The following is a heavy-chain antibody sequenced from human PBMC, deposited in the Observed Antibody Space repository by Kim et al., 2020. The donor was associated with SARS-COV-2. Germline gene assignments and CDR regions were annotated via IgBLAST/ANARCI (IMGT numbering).Heavy chain of an antibody. V-gene: IGHV3-30*18. Sequence: GGSLRLSCAASGFTFSSYGMHWVRQAPGKGLEWVAVISYDGSNKYYADSVKGRFTISRDNSKNTLYLQMNSLRAEDTAVYYCAKDLAVAVAGVLMDVWGQGTTVTVSS. CDR2: ISYDGSNK. CDR3: AKDLAVAVAGVLMDV. CDR1: GFTFSSYG. J-gene: IGHJ6*02. D-gene: IGHD6-19*01.